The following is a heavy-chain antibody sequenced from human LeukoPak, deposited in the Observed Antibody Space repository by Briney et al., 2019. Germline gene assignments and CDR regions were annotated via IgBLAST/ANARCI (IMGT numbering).Heavy chain of an antibody. V-gene: IGHV5-10-1*01. CDR3: ASRRSSYYYYGMDV. CDR2: LDPSDSYT. D-gene: IGHD6-6*01. Sequence: GGSLKISCKGSGYSFTSYWISWVRQIPGKGLELMGRLDPSDSYTNYSPSLQGHVTISAGKSISTAYLQWSSLKASDTAMYYCASRRSSYYYYGMDVWGQGTTVTVSS. CDR1: GYSFTSYW. J-gene: IGHJ6*02.